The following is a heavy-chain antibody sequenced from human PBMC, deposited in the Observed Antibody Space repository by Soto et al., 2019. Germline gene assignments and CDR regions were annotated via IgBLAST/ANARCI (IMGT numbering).Heavy chain of an antibody. D-gene: IGHD2-21*02. CDR1: GFAFSNCA. V-gene: IGHV3-23*05. J-gene: IGHJ4*02. Sequence: EVQLLESGGDLVQPGGSLRLSCAASGFAFSNCAMSWVRQAPGKGLEWVSTIKTSGDTTFYADPVKGRFTTSRDDSKNTLYLQMNSLRAEDTATYYCTTDVTGDIGADFWGQGTPVTVSS. CDR2: IKTSGDTT. CDR3: TTDVTGDIGADF.